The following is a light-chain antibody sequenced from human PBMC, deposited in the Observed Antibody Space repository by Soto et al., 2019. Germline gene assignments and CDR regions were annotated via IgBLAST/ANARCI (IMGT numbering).Light chain of an antibody. CDR2: AAS. Sequence: DIEMTQTPSSLSASIGDRVTITCRASQSISSYLNWYQQKPGKAPKLLIYAASSLQSGVPSRFSGSASGTDFTLTISSLQPEDFATYYCQQSYSTPLPFGGGTKV. V-gene: IGKV1-39*01. J-gene: IGKJ4*01. CDR3: QQSYSTPLP. CDR1: QSISSY.